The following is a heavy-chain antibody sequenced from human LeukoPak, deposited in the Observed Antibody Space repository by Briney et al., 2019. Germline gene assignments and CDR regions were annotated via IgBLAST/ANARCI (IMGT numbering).Heavy chain of an antibody. J-gene: IGHJ4*02. CDR1: GFTFSSYS. CDR3: ARVEYGDYANFDY. CDR2: ISSSGTTI. Sequence: GGSLRLSCAASGFTFSSYSMNWVRQAPGKGLEWVSYISSSGTTIYYADSVKGRFTISRDNAKNSLYLQMNYLRAEDTAVYYCARVEYGDYANFDYWGQGTLVTVSS. V-gene: IGHV3-48*04. D-gene: IGHD4-17*01.